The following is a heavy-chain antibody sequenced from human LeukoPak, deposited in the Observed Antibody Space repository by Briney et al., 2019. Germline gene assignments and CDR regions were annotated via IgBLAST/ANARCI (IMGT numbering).Heavy chain of an antibody. CDR3: ARDSWSGGDWFDP. D-gene: IGHD3-10*02. CDR2: INPNSGGT. J-gene: IGHJ5*02. V-gene: IGHV1-2*02. Sequence: GASVKVSCKASGYTFTGYYMHWVRQAPGQGLEWMGWINPNSGGTNYAQKFQGRVTMTRDTSISTAYMELSRLRSDDTAVYYCARDSWSGGDWFDPWGQGTLVTVSS. CDR1: GYTFTGYY.